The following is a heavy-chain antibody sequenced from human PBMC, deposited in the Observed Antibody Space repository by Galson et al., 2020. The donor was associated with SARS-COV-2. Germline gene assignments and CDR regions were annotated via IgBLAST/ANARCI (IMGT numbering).Heavy chain of an antibody. CDR3: SRLVQQWRIPWFDP. D-gene: IGHD6-19*01. CDR1: GDSFSGGTYY. V-gene: IGHV4-31*03. CDR2: IYYTASA. J-gene: IGHJ5*02. Sequence: ETSETLSLTCTVSGDSFSGGTYYWSRIRQHPEKGLEWIGSIYYTASAFYNPSLESRVTMSVDPSKNHFSLKVRSVTAADTAVYYWSRLVQQWRIPWFDPWGQGTLVTVSS.